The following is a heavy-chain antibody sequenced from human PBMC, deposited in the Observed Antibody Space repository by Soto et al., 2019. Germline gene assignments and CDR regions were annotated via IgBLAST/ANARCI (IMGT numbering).Heavy chain of an antibody. CDR2: INSDGSNT. CDR1: GFTLSSYW. CDR3: KRALGEYNYGHGY. J-gene: IGHJ4*02. Sequence: EVQLVESGGGLVQPGWSLRLSCAASGFTLSSYWMHWVRQAPGKGLVWVSTINSDGSNTNYADSVKGRFTISRDNAKNTRYLQMNSLRAEDTAMYYCKRALGEYNYGHGYWGQGTLVTVSS. D-gene: IGHD5-18*01. V-gene: IGHV3-74*01.